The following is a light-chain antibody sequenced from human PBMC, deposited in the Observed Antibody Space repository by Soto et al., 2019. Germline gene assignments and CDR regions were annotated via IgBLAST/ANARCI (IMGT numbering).Light chain of an antibody. V-gene: IGKV1-39*01. CDR3: QQSYDSPVT. CDR1: QSISNF. Sequence: DIQMTQSPPSLSASVGDRVTITCRASQSISNFLSWYQHRPGKAPKLLIYAASTLQSGVPSRFSGSGSGTDFTLTISSLQPEDFAAYYCQQSYDSPVTFGQGTRLEIK. J-gene: IGKJ5*01. CDR2: AAS.